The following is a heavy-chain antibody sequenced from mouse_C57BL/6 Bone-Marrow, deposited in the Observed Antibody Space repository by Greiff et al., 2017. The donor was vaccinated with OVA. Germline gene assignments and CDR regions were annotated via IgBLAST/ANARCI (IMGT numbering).Heavy chain of an antibody. CDR1: GFTFSNYW. CDR2: ISLKSDNYST. Sequence: EVQRVESGGGLVQPGGSMKLSCVASGFTFSNYWMNWVRQSPEKGLEWVAQISLKSDNYSTHYAESVKGRFTIARDDSKISVYLQMNNLRAEDTGIYYCPGVATKDYYFDYWGQGTTLTVSS. CDR3: PGVATKDYYFDY. J-gene: IGHJ2*01. D-gene: IGHD1-1*01. V-gene: IGHV6-3*01.